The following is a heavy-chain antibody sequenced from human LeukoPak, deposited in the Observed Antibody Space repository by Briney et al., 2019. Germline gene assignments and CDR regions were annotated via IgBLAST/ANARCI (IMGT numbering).Heavy chain of an antibody. CDR2: ISYDGKKN. CDR3: VRGSKIRGVIPEGEFDY. V-gene: IGHV3-30*03. CDR1: GFTFSHFA. Sequence: GESLKISFAASGFTFSHFAMHWVRQAPGKGLEWVAVISYDGKKNYYADSVKGRFTLTRDDSANTLSLQMNSLRAEDTAVYYCVRGSKIRGVIPEGEFDYWGQGTLVTVSS. J-gene: IGHJ4*02. D-gene: IGHD3-10*01.